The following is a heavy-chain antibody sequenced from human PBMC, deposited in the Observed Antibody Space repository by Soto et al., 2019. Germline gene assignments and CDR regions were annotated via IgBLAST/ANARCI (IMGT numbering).Heavy chain of an antibody. V-gene: IGHV3-48*02. CDR2: ISSSSSTI. D-gene: IGHD5-18*01. Sequence: EVQLVESGGGLVQPGGSLRLSCAASGFTFSSYSMNWVRQAPGKGLEWVSYISSSSSTIYYADSVKGRFTISRDNAKNSLDLQMNSLRDEDTAVYYCARGRVSSYGNWFDPWGQGTLVTVSS. J-gene: IGHJ5*02. CDR3: ARGRVSSYGNWFDP. CDR1: GFTFSSYS.